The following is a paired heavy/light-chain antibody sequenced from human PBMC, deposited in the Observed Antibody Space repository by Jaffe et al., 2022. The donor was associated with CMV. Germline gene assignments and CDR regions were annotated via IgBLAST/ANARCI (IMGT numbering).Heavy chain of an antibody. CDR2: SYYRGVT. CDR1: GGSISTTTYY. Sequence: QWQLHESGPGLVKTSETLSLTCKVSGGSISTTTYYWAWIRQPPGKGLEWVGSSYYRGVTFYNPSLESRVTISVDATKNQFSLKLTSLAAADTAVYYCARHDYSKVGNWFDPWGQGTLVIVSS. J-gene: IGHJ5*02. V-gene: IGHV4-39*01. D-gene: IGHD4-4*01. CDR3: ARHDYSKVGNWFDP.
Light chain of an antibody. J-gene: IGKJ1*01. CDR2: GAS. CDR1: QSFNSIY. Sequence: EIVLTQSPGTLSLSPGERAFLSCRASQSFNSIYLAWYQQKPGQAPRLLIYGASKRATGIPDRFRGSGSGTDFVLTISRLEPEDFAVYYCQYFDRSVWTFGQGTKVELK. CDR3: QYFDRSVWT. V-gene: IGKV3-20*01.